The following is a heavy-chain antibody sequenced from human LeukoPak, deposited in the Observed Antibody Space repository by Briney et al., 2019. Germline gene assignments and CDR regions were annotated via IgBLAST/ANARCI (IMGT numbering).Heavy chain of an antibody. CDR1: GFTFTNAW. CDR3: AREGSCSSTSCYGTNWFDP. CDR2: IKRDGSEK. V-gene: IGHV3-7*01. J-gene: IGHJ5*02. Sequence: GGSLRLSCVASGFTFTNAWMSWFRQAPGKGLEWVANIKRDGSEKYYVDSVKGRFTISRDNAKNSLYLHMNSLRVEDTAVYYCAREGSCSSTSCYGTNWFDPWGQGTLVTVST. D-gene: IGHD2-2*01.